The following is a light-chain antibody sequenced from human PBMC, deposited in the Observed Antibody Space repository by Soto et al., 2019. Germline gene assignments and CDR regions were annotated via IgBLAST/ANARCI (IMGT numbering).Light chain of an antibody. CDR3: SSYAGSNRV. CDR2: EVS. J-gene: IGLJ1*01. CDR1: SSDVGGYNY. Sequence: QAVRTQPPSASGSPGQSVTISCTGTSSDVGGYNYVSWYQQHPGKAPKLMIYEVSKRPSGVPDRFSGSKSGNTASLTVSGLHADDEADYYCSSYAGSNRVFGTGTKVTVL. V-gene: IGLV2-8*01.